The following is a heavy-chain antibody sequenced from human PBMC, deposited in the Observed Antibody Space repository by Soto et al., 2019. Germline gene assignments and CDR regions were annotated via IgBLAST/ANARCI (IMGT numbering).Heavy chain of an antibody. J-gene: IGHJ6*02. Sequence: SVKVSCKASGGTFSSYAISWVRQAPGQGLEWMGGIIPIFGTANYAQKFQGRVTITADESTSTAYMELSSLRSEDTAVYYCARDPESSSWYHNYYYYGMDVWGQGTTVTVSS. CDR3: ARDPESSSWYHNYYYYGMDV. D-gene: IGHD6-13*01. V-gene: IGHV1-69*13. CDR1: GGTFSSYA. CDR2: IIPIFGTA.